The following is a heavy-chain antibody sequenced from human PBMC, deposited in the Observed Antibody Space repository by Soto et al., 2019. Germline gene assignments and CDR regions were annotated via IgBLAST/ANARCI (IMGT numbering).Heavy chain of an antibody. CDR2: ISPYSGDT. CDR3: ARGKGYFFAPYDY. D-gene: IGHD5-18*01. V-gene: IGHV1-18*04. Sequence: QVQLVQSGAEVKKPGASVKVSCKASGYTFSTYGISWVRQAPGLGLELMGWISPYSGDTNYAQKFQDRVTMTTDTSTTTPYMELRSLKSDDTAVYYWARGKGYFFAPYDYWGQGTQVTVSS. CDR1: GYTFSTYG. J-gene: IGHJ4*02.